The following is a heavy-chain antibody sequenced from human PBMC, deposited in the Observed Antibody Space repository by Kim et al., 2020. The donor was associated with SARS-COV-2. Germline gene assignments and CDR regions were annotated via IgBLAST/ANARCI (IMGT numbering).Heavy chain of an antibody. CDR1: GGTFSSYA. V-gene: IGHV1-69*13. CDR3: ARRGAWGWLQAPGWWFDP. CDR2: IIPIFGTA. Sequence: SVKVSCKASGGTFSSYAISWVRQAPGQGLEWMGGIIPIFGTANYAQKFQGRVTITADESTSTAYMELSSLRSEDTAVYYCARRGAWGWLQAPGWWFDPWGQGTLVTVSS. D-gene: IGHD5-12*01. J-gene: IGHJ5*02.